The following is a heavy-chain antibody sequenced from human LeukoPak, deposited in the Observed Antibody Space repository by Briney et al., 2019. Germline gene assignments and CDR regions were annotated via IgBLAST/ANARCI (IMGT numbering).Heavy chain of an antibody. J-gene: IGHJ4*02. CDR1: GYTFTSYA. CDR2: INAGNGNT. V-gene: IGHV1-3*01. D-gene: IGHD3-22*01. Sequence: ASVKVSCKASGYTFTSYAMHWVRQAPGQRLEWMGWINAGNGNTKYSQKFQGRVTITRDTSASTAYMELSSLRSEDTAVYYCARGPITMIVVVMDWGQGTLVTVSS. CDR3: ARGPITMIVVVMD.